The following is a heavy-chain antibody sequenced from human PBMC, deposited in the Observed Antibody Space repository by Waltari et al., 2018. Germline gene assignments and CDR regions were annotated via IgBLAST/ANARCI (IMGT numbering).Heavy chain of an antibody. J-gene: IGHJ4*02. V-gene: IGHV3-9*01. CDR3: AKDIPYSSGWYGD. D-gene: IGHD6-19*01. CDR1: GGTFDDYA. Sequence: VQLVQSGAEVKQPGSSVKVSCKASGGTFDDYAMHWVRQAPGKGLEWVSGISWNSGSIGYADSVKGRFTISRDNAKNSLYLQMNSLRAEDTALYYCAKDIPYSSGWYGDWGQGTLVTVSS. CDR2: ISWNSGSI.